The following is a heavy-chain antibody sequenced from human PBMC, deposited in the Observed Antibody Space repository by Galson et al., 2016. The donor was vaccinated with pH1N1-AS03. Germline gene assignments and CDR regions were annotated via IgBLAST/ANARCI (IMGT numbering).Heavy chain of an antibody. CDR2: ISFDGNNR. CDR3: AKDAEFASATYDFEY. CDR1: GFIFTSYT. D-gene: IGHD1-14*01. J-gene: IGHJ4*02. Sequence: SLRLSCAASGFIFTSYTMHWVRQAPGKGLEWVAVISFDGNNRYYMDSVKGRFSISRDDSKNTLYLQMNSLRAEDTAVYYCAKDAEFASATYDFEYWGQGTLVTVTS. V-gene: IGHV3-30*18.